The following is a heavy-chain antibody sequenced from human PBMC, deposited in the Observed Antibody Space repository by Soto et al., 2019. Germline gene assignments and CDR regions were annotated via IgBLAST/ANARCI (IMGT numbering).Heavy chain of an antibody. Sequence: QVKLVQSGAEVIQPGASVKVSCKASGYTFTGHYIHWVRQAPGQGLEWLGRINPKSGGTKNAQKFQAWVTMTRETSNTTAYMELSRFTSDDPAVYSCARGGPKWDLQRDYYYGMDGWGQGTTVTVSS. J-gene: IGHJ6*02. CDR3: ARGGPKWDLQRDYYYGMDG. CDR2: INPKSGGT. D-gene: IGHD1-26*01. CDR1: GYTFTGHY. V-gene: IGHV1-2*04.